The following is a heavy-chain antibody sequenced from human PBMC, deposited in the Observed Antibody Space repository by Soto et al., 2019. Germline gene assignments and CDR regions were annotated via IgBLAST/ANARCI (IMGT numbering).Heavy chain of an antibody. Sequence: EVKLVESGGGLVQPGGSLRLSCTASGFDFSGSEMNWFRQAAGKGLEWVAYITGSGGAMFHADSVKGRFSISRDNAKNSLFLEMNKLTVDDAGVYYCAKVAPFILGSPFWGQGTLVTVSS. CDR1: GFDFSGSE. D-gene: IGHD2-21*01. V-gene: IGHV3-48*03. J-gene: IGHJ4*02. CDR2: ITGSGGAM. CDR3: AKVAPFILGSPF.